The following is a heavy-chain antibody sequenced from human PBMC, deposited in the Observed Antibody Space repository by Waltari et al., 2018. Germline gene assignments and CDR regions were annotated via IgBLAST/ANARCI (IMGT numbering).Heavy chain of an antibody. CDR1: GFTFSSYA. Sequence: EVQLLESGGGLVQPGGSLRLSCAASGFTFSSYAMSWVRQAPGKGLEWVGFIRSKAYGGTTEYAASVKGRFTISRDDSKSIAYLQMNSLKTEDTAVYYCTRLTRAVAGKTLDFDYWGQGTLVTVSS. CDR2: IRSKAYGGTT. CDR3: TRLTRAVAGKTLDFDY. J-gene: IGHJ4*02. V-gene: IGHV3-49*04. D-gene: IGHD6-19*01.